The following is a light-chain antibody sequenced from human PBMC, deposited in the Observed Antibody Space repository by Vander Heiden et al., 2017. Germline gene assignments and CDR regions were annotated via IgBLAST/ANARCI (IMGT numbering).Light chain of an antibody. Sequence: DIQMTQSPSSLSASVGDRVTITCRASQSISSYLNWYQQKPGKAPKLLIYAASSFQSGVPSRFSGSGSGTDFTLTISILQPEDFATYYCQQSYSTPQTFGQGTKVEIK. V-gene: IGKV1-39*01. CDR3: QQSYSTPQT. CDR1: QSISSY. J-gene: IGKJ1*01. CDR2: AAS.